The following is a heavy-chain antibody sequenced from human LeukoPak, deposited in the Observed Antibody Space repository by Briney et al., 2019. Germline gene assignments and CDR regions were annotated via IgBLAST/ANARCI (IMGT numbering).Heavy chain of an antibody. D-gene: IGHD4-11*01. CDR2: ISAYTGDT. CDR3: ARVGFSKFYHHMDV. Sequence: ASVKVSCRASGYTLTSYGINWVRQSPGQGLEWLGWISAYTGDTKYAQNLQGRVNMTTDTSTSTAYMKLKSLRSDDTAVYYCARVGFSKFYHHMDVWGKGTTVTVSS. J-gene: IGHJ6*03. V-gene: IGHV1-18*01. CDR1: GYTLTSYG.